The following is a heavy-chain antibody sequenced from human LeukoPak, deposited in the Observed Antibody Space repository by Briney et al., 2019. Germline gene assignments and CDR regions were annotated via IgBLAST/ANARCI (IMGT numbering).Heavy chain of an antibody. J-gene: IGHJ5*02. CDR1: GYTFTGYY. Sequence: ASVKVSCKASGYTFTGYYMHWVRQAPGQGLEWMGWINPNSGGTNYAQKFQGRVTMTRDTSISTAYMELSRLRSDDTAVYYCARDPVLRYFDWYDPGWFDPWGQGTLVTVSS. V-gene: IGHV1-2*02. CDR2: INPNSGGT. CDR3: ARDPVLRYFDWYDPGWFDP. D-gene: IGHD3-9*01.